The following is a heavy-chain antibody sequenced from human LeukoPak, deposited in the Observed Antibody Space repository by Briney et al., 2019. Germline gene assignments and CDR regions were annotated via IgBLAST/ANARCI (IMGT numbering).Heavy chain of an antibody. CDR1: GFTFSSYE. J-gene: IGHJ4*02. Sequence: GGSLRLSCAASGFTFSSYEMNWVRQAPGKGLEWVSYISSSGSTIYYADSVEGRFTISRDNAKNSLYLQMNSLRAEDTAVYYCARGFRYCSSTSCHALDYWGQGTLVTVSS. CDR3: ARGFRYCSSTSCHALDY. CDR2: ISSSGSTI. D-gene: IGHD2-2*01. V-gene: IGHV3-48*03.